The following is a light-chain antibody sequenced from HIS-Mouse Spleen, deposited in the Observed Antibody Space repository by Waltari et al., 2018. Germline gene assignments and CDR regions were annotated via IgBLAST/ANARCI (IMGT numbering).Light chain of an antibody. CDR2: DDS. Sequence: SYELTQPPSVSVSPGQTARHTCSGDALPKKYAYWYQQKSGQAPVLVIHDDSKRPSGIPERFSGSSSGTMATLTISGAQVEDEADYYCYSTDSSGNHRVFGGGTKLTVL. V-gene: IGLV3-10*01. J-gene: IGLJ2*01. CDR3: YSTDSSGNHRV. CDR1: ALPKKY.